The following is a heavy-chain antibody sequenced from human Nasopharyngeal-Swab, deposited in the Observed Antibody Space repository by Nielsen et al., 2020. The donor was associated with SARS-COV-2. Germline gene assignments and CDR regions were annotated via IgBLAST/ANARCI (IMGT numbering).Heavy chain of an antibody. V-gene: IGHV3-21*01. CDR3: LRGDRRDY. Sequence: GESLKISCAASGFTFSSHSMNRVRQAPGKGLEWVSTISATGATTYYADSVKGRFTISRDNAKNSLYLEMNSLRAEDTAVYYCLRGDRRDYWGPGTLVSVSS. CDR1: GFTFSSHS. CDR2: ISATGATT. J-gene: IGHJ4*02. D-gene: IGHD3-22*01.